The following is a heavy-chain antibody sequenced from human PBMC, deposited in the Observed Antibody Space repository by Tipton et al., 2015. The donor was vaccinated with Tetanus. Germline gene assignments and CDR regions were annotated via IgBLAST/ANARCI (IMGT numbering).Heavy chain of an antibody. CDR3: ASRVRGPAAY. CDR2: IYHSGAT. J-gene: IGHJ4*02. CDR1: GDPITSDNW. Sequence: TLSLTCTVPGDPITSDNWWGWVRQSPGRGLEWIGEIYHSGATNYNSALKSRVAISISKSMNQLYLTLNSVTAADTAFYYCASRVRGPAAYWGQGILVTVSS. V-gene: IGHV4-4*02. D-gene: IGHD3-3*01.